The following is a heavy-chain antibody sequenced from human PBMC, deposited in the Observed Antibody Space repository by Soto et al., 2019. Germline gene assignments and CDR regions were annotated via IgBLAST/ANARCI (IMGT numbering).Heavy chain of an antibody. Sequence: EVQLVESGGSLVQPGGSLRLSCAASGFTFSSYEMNWVRQAPGKGLGWVSYISSSGNTIYYADSVKGRFTISRDNAKNSLYLQMNSLRAEDTAVYYCARVPPGTRRGVTMIVTDYGMDVWGQGTTVTVSS. J-gene: IGHJ6*02. CDR3: ARVPPGTRRGVTMIVTDYGMDV. V-gene: IGHV3-48*03. CDR2: ISSSGNTI. D-gene: IGHD3-22*01. CDR1: GFTFSSYE.